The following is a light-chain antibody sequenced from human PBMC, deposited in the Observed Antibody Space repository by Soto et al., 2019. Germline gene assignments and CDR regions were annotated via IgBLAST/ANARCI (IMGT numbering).Light chain of an antibody. CDR2: DNN. CDR1: SSNIGAGYD. J-gene: IGLJ2*01. Sequence: QSVLTQPPSVSGAPGQRVTISCTGSSSNIGAGYDVHWYQQLPGTAPKVLIYDNNSRPSGVPDRFSGSKSGNTASLTISGLQAEDEADYYCCSYAGSYNVVFGGGTKVTVL. CDR3: CSYAGSYNVV. V-gene: IGLV1-40*01.